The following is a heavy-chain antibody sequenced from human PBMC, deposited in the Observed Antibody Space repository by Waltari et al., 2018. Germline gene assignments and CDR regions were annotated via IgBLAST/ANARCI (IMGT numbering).Heavy chain of an antibody. CDR1: GCTFDDYA. V-gene: IGHV3-9*01. D-gene: IGHD3-3*01. CDR2: ISWNSGSI. CDR3: AKDSGITIFGLVMI. J-gene: IGHJ4*02. Sequence: EVQLVESGGGLVQPGRSMRLSCAASGCTFDDYAMQWVRQAPGKGLEWVSGISWNSGSIGYAASVKGRFTISRDNAKNSLYLQMHSLRAEDTSLSYCAKDSGITIFGLVMIWGQGTLVTVSS.